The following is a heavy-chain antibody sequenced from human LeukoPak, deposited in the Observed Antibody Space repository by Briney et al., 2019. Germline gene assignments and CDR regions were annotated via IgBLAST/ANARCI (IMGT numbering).Heavy chain of an antibody. D-gene: IGHD3-22*01. Sequence: PGGSLRLSCAASGFTVSSNYMSWVRQAPGKGLEWVSVVYSGGSTYYADSVKGRFTISRDNSKNTLYLQMNSLRAEDTAAYYCARDLAVYDSSGYYAFDIWGQGTMVTVSS. J-gene: IGHJ3*02. CDR3: ARDLAVYDSSGYYAFDI. CDR2: VYSGGST. CDR1: GFTVSSNY. V-gene: IGHV3-53*01.